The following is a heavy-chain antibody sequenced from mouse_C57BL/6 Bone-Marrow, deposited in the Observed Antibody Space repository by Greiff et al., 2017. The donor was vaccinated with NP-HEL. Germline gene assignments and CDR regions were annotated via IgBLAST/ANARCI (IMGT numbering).Heavy chain of an antibody. Sequence: EVQLQESGPGLVKPSQTVFLTCTVTGISITTGNYRWSWIRQFPGNKLEWKGYISYSGTITSHPSLTSRTTITRDTPKNQCFLEMNSVTAEDTATYYCARDDTTVVPFAYWGQGTLVTVSA. V-gene: IGHV3-5*01. CDR1: GISITTGNYR. J-gene: IGHJ3*01. CDR3: ARDDTTVVPFAY. CDR2: ISYSGTI. D-gene: IGHD1-1*01.